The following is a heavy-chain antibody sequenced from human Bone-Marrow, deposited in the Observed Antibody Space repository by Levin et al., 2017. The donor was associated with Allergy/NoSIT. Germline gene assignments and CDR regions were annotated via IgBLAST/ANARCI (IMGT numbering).Heavy chain of an antibody. CDR1: GSSFEARW. Sequence: QPGESLKISCAASGSSFEARWMSWVRQAPGKGLEWVANINYDGTVKYHLDSVRGRFTISRDNAKNSLYLQMDSLRVEDTAVYFCAREFLHFMDVWGNGTTVTVSS. CDR2: INYDGTVK. J-gene: IGHJ6*03. D-gene: IGHD3-3*02. CDR3: AREFLHFMDV. V-gene: IGHV3-7*03.